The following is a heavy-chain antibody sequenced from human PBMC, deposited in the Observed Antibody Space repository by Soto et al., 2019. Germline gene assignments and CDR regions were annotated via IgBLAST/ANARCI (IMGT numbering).Heavy chain of an antibody. CDR2: ISGSGGST. CDR1: GFTFSSYA. Sequence: GGSLRLSCAASGFTFSSYAMSWVRQAPGKGLEWVSAISGSGGSTYYADSVKGRFTISEDNSKNTLYLQMNSLRAEDTAVYYCAKARGYYGSGSYLTLTYYYYYYMDVWGKGTTVTVSS. CDR3: AKARGYYGSGSYLTLTYYYYYYMDV. J-gene: IGHJ6*03. V-gene: IGHV3-23*01. D-gene: IGHD3-10*01.